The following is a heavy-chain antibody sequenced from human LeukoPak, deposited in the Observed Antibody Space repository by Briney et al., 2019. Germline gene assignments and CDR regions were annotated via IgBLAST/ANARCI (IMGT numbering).Heavy chain of an antibody. CDR1: GFTFSSYW. CDR3: ARAGCSGGSCYSGGLYYYYGMDV. J-gene: IGHJ6*04. CDR2: IKQDGSEK. V-gene: IGHV3-7*03. Sequence: PGGSLTLSCAASGFTFSSYWMSWVRQAPGKGLEWVANIKQDGSEKYYVDSAKGRFTISRDNAKNSLYLQMNSLRAEDTAVYYCARAGCSGGSCYSGGLYYYYGMDVWGKGTTVTVSS. D-gene: IGHD2-15*01.